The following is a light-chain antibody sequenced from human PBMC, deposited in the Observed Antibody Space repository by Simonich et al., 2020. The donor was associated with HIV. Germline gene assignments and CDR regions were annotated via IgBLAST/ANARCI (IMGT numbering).Light chain of an antibody. V-gene: IGKV1-5*03. CDR2: KAS. CDR3: QQYNSYSWT. CDR1: QSMSSW. Sequence: DIQMTQSPSTLSASVGDRVTITCRASQSMSSWLAWYQQKPGKAPKLLIYKASSLESGVPSRFSGSGSGTEFTLTISSLHPDDFATYDCQQYNSYSWTFGQGTKVEIK. J-gene: IGKJ1*01.